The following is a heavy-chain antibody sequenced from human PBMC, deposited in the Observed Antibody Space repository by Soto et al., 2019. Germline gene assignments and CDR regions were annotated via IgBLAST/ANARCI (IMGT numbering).Heavy chain of an antibody. CDR2: IHNSGTT. D-gene: IGHD3-10*01. CDR3: AGDYGAGSYGIDY. CDR1: GASINTYY. V-gene: IGHV4-59*01. Sequence: QVRLQESGPGLVKPSETLSLTCTVSGASINTYYWAWIRQPPGKGLEWIGYIHNSGTTDYNPSLKSRVTMSVDTSKSQLSLKLSSVTAADTAVYYCAGDYGAGSYGIDYWGQGTLVTVSS. J-gene: IGHJ4*02.